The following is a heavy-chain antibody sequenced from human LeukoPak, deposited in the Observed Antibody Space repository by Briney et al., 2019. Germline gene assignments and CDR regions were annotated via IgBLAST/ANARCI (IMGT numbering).Heavy chain of an antibody. D-gene: IGHD3-22*01. Sequence: SETLSLTCTVSGGSISSYYWSWIRQPPGKGLEWIGYIYYSGSTNYNPSLKSRVTISVDTSKNQLSLKLSSVTAADTAVYYCARDSSGYSDDAFDIWGQGTMVTVSS. CDR2: IYYSGST. J-gene: IGHJ3*02. CDR3: ARDSSGYSDDAFDI. CDR1: GGSISSYY. V-gene: IGHV4-59*01.